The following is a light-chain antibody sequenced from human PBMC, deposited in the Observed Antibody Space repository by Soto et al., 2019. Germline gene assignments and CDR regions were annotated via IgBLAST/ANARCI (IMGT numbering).Light chain of an antibody. J-gene: IGLJ2*01. CDR3: ISYAGSNSVV. CDR1: SSDVGGNKF. Sequence: QSALTQPPSASGSPGQSVTISCTGTSSDVGGNKFVSWYQQHPGKAPKLIIYDVSERPSGVPDRFSGSKSGNTASLTVSGLQAEEEADYYCISYAGSNSVVFGGGTKLTVL. CDR2: DVS. V-gene: IGLV2-8*01.